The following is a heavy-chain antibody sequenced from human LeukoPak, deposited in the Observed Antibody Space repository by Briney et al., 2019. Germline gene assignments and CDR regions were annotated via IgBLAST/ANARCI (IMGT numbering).Heavy chain of an antibody. CDR1: GYTFTSYG. CDR3: ARETPLAVAGRPGRGRGGYYGMDV. V-gene: IGHV1-18*01. Sequence: ASVKVSCKASGYTFTSYGIGWVRQAPGQGLEWMGWIGAYNGNTNYAQKLQGRVTMTTDTSTSTAYMELRSLRSDDTAVYYCARETPLAVAGRPGRGRGGYYGMDVWGQGTTVTVSS. CDR2: IGAYNGNT. D-gene: IGHD6-19*01. J-gene: IGHJ6*02.